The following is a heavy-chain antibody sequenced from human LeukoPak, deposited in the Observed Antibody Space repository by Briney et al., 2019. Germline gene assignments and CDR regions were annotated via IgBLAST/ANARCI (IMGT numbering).Heavy chain of an antibody. CDR1: GGTFSSYA. V-gene: IGHV1-69*13. CDR3: ARGVTSGMTTVTFWFDP. Sequence: GASVKVSCKASGGTFSSYAISWVRQAPGQGLEWMGGIIPIFGTANYAQKFQGRVTITADESTSTAYMELSSLRFEDTAVYYCARGVTSGMTTVTFWFDPWGQGTLVTVSS. CDR2: IIPIFGTA. D-gene: IGHD4-17*01. J-gene: IGHJ5*02.